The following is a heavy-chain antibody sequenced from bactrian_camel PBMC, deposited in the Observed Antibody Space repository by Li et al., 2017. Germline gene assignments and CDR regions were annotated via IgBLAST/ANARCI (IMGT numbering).Heavy chain of an antibody. CDR1: GDNFRWYC. Sequence: QVQLVESGGGSVQAGGSLTLSCAASGDNFRWYCMGWFRQPPGKAREGVATIVLPGLTTYADSVKGRFTISRESTNNTLYLHMNSLKPEDTGVYICAAQRKFVGTLCRYDGMMFDYLGLGTQVTVS. D-gene: IGHD1*01. V-gene: IGHV3S53*01. CDR3: AAQRKFVGTLCRYDGMMFDY. CDR2: IVLPGLT. J-gene: IGHJ4*01.